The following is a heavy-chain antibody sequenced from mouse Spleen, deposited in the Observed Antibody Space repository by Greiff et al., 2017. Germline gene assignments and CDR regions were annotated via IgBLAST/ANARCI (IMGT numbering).Heavy chain of an antibody. V-gene: IGHV5-17*01. D-gene: IGHD4-1*01. J-gene: IGHJ3*01. Sequence: DVHLVESGGGLVKPGGSLKLSCAASGFTFSDYGMHWVRQAPEKGLEWVAYISSGSSTIYYADTVKGRFTISRDNAKNTLFLQMTSLRSEDTAMYYCARDWEGAWFAYWGQGTLVTVSA. CDR1: GFTFSDYG. CDR3: ARDWEGAWFAY. CDR2: ISSGSSTI.